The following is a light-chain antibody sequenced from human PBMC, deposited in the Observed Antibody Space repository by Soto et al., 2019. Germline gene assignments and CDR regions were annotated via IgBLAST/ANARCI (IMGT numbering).Light chain of an antibody. CDR2: GAS. CDR3: QQYNNWPPGCT. CDR1: QSVSRN. J-gene: IGKJ2*02. Sequence: EIVMTQSPATLSVSPGERATLSCRASQSVSRNLAWYQQKPGQTPRLLIYGASTRATDIPARFSGSGSGTEFTLTISSLQSEDFAVYYCQQYNNWPPGCTFGQGTKLEIK. V-gene: IGKV3-15*01.